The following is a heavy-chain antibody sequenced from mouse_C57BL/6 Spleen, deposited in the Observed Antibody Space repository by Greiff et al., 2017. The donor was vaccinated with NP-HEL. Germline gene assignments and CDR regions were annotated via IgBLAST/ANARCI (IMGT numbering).Heavy chain of an antibody. CDR2: ISYDGSN. D-gene: IGHD2-3*01. CDR3: ARGMMVTSWFAY. V-gene: IGHV3-6*01. CDR1: GYSITSGYY. J-gene: IGHJ3*01. Sequence: EVKLVESGPGLVKPSQSLSLTCSVTGYSITSGYYWNWIRQFPGNKLEWMGYISYDGSNNYNPSLKNRISITRDTSKNQFFLKLNSVTTEDTATYYCARGMMVTSWFAYWGQGTLVTVSA.